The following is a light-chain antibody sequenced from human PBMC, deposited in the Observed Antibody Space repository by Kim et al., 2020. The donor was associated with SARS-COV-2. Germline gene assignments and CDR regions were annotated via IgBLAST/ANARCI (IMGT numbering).Light chain of an antibody. J-gene: IGKJ5*01. V-gene: IGKV3-20*01. CDR3: KQYGDSPIT. CDR1: QSVGSNY. Sequence: DIVLTQSPATLSLSPGERATLSCRASQSVGSNYLAWYQQKPGQAPRLLIHGAASRATGIPDRFSGIGSGTDFTLIISRLEPEDFAVYYCKQYGDSPITFGQGTRLEIK. CDR2: GAA.